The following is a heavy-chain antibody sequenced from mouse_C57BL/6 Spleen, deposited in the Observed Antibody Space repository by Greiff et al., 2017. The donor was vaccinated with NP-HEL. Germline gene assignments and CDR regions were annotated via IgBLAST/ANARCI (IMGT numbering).Heavy chain of an antibody. V-gene: IGHV14-1*01. CDR2: IDPEDGAT. D-gene: IGHD1-1*01. Sequence: VHVKQSGAELVRPGASVKLSCTASGFNIKDYYMHWVKQRPEQGLEGIGRIDPEDGATEYAPKFQGKATMTADTSSNTAYLQLSSLTSEDTAVYYCTTPRYYGSSSYWYFYVWGTGTTVTVSS. J-gene: IGHJ1*03. CDR1: GFNIKDYY. CDR3: TTPRYYGSSSYWYFYV.